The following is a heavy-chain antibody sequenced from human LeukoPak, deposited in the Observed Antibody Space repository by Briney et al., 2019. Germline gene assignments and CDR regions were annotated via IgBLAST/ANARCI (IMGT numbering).Heavy chain of an antibody. D-gene: IGHD5-24*01. J-gene: IGHJ1*01. CDR3: ARADFGWLQLPDGYFQH. Sequence: GASVKVSCKASGYSFTTYYIDWVRQATGQGLEWMGWMNPNSGNTGYAQKFQGRVTMTRNTSISTAYMELSSLRSEDTAVYYCARADFGWLQLPDGYFQHWGQGTLVTVSS. CDR2: MNPNSGNT. V-gene: IGHV1-8*02. CDR1: GYSFTTYY.